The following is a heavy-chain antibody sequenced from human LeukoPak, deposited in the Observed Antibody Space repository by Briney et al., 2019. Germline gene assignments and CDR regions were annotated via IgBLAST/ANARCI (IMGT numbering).Heavy chain of an antibody. CDR1: EYTLSELS. V-gene: IGHV1-24*01. CDR2: FDPEDGET. Sequence: ASVKVSCKVSEYTLSELSMHWVRQAPGKGLEWMGGFDPEDGETIYAQKFQGRVTMTEDTFTDTAYMELSSLRSEDTAVYYCAGDRDTRVEPAVILGFWGRGTLVTVSS. D-gene: IGHD2-2*01. J-gene: IGHJ4*02. CDR3: AGDRDTRVEPAVILGF.